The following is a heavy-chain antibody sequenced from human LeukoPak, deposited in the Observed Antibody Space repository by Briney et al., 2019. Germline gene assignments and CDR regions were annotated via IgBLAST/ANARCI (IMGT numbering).Heavy chain of an antibody. Sequence: GGSLRLSCAASGFTFSSDGMHWVRQAPGKGLEGVAVISYDGSNTYYAHSVQGLFTISRDNSNNPLYFQMNSLRAQATAVYYCAKDRSYGFAPPTYYFDYWGQGTLVTVSS. CDR3: AKDRSYGFAPPTYYFDY. CDR2: ISYDGSNT. V-gene: IGHV3-30*18. J-gene: IGHJ4*02. D-gene: IGHD5-18*01. CDR1: GFTFSSDG.